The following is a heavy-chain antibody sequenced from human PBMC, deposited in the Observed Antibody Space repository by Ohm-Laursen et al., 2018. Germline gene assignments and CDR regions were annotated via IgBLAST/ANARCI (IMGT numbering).Heavy chain of an antibody. Sequence: TLSLTCAVNGESSSGYFWNWIRQPPGKGLEWIGEINQSGSTKYNPSLKRRVTLSADSSNSQFSLMLTSVTAADTATYYCARGSGFFKLDVWGQGTTVTVSS. CDR2: INQSGST. CDR1: GESSSGYF. V-gene: IGHV4-34*01. D-gene: IGHD6-19*01. CDR3: ARGSGFFKLDV. J-gene: IGHJ6*02.